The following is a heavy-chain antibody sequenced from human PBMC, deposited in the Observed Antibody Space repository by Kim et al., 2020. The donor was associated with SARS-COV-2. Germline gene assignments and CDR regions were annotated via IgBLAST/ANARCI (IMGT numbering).Heavy chain of an antibody. CDR2: ISSSGSTI. CDR3: ASSTIFGVVIMDIGGGGMDV. CDR1: GFTFSSYE. J-gene: IGHJ6*02. Sequence: GGSLRLSCAASGFTFSSYEMNWVRQAPGKGLEWVSYISSSGSTIYYADSVKGRFTISRDNAKYSLYLQMNSLRAEDTAVYYCASSTIFGVVIMDIGGGGMDVWGQGTTVTVSS. V-gene: IGHV3-48*03. D-gene: IGHD3-3*01.